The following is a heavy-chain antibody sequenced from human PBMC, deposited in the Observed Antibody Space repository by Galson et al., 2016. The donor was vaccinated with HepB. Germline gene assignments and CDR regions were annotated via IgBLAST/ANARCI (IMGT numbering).Heavy chain of an antibody. D-gene: IGHD3-10*01. CDR3: ARGYYGSGRFDP. CDR1: GLTFSNYW. CDR2: INQDGSQK. V-gene: IGHV3-7*01. Sequence: SLRLSCAASGLTFSNYWMHWVRQAPGKGLEWVANINQDGSQKYYVDSVKGRFTISRDNAKNSLYLQMNSLRAEDTAVYYCARGYYGSGRFDPWGQGTLVTVSS. J-gene: IGHJ5*02.